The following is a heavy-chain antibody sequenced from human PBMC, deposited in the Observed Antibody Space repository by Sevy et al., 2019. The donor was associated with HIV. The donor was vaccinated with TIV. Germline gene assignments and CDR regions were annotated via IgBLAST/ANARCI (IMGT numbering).Heavy chain of an antibody. CDR1: GLTFSTYW. J-gene: IGHJ4*02. Sequence: GGSLRLSCAASGLTFSTYWMSWVRQAPGKGLEWVANIKEDGSVQYYVDSVKGRFTVSRDNAKNSLYLQMKSLRAEDTAVYYCTKFYGTGSYVDYWGQGTLVTVSS. CDR2: IKEDGSVQ. V-gene: IGHV3-7*01. CDR3: TKFYGTGSYVDY. D-gene: IGHD6-19*01.